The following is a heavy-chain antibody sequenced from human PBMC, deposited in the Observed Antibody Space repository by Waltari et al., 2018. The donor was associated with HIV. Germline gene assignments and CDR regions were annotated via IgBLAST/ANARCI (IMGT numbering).Heavy chain of an antibody. Sequence: QVQLQESGPALVKPSETLSLTGTVSGGSISSHYRNWIRQPAGKGLEWLGRIYTSGSTNYNPSLKSRVTMSVDTSKNQFSLKLSSVTAADTAVYYCAREVANRRGLDVWGQGTTVTVSS. V-gene: IGHV4-4*07. CDR3: AREVANRRGLDV. CDR1: GGSISSHY. CDR2: IYTSGST. D-gene: IGHD5-12*01. J-gene: IGHJ6*02.